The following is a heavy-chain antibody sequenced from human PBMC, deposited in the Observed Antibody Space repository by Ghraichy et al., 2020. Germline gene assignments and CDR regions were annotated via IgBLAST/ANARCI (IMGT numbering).Heavy chain of an antibody. CDR3: ARVPGGSGSYDY. V-gene: IGHV3-21*01. J-gene: IGHJ4*02. CDR2: ISSSSSYI. CDR1: GFTFSSYS. Sequence: GALRLSCAASGFTFSSYSMNWVRQAPGKGLEWVSSISSSSSYIYYADSVKGRFTISRDNAKNSLYLQMNSLRAEDTAVYYCARVPGGSGSYDYWGQGTLVTVSS. D-gene: IGHD3-10*01.